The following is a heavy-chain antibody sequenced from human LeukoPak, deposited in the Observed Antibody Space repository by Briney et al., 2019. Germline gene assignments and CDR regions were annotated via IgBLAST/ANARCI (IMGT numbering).Heavy chain of an antibody. CDR3: ARDHGWQSFDL. D-gene: IGHD6-19*01. CDR2: IKRDGSEK. Sequence: GGSLRLSCAASGFTFSSYWMTWVRQAPGRGREGVANIKRDGSEKNYVDSVKGRFTISRDNGKNSLYLQMNSLRVEDTAVYYCARDHGWQSFDLWGQGTMLTVSS. CDR1: GFTFSSYW. V-gene: IGHV3-7*04. J-gene: IGHJ3*01.